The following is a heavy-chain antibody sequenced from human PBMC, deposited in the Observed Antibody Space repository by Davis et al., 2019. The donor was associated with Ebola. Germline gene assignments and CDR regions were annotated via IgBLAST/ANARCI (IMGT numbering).Heavy chain of an antibody. CDR2: ITGGSTYT. J-gene: IGHJ6*03. V-gene: IGHV3-23*01. Sequence: GESLKISCAPSGFTVSSNYMSWVRQAPGKGLEWVSAITGGSTYTYYADSVKGRFTISRDNSKNTLFLQMNSLRADDTAVYYCAKDMYNSSEDYYYYMDVWGTGTTVTVSS. D-gene: IGHD6-19*01. CDR3: AKDMYNSSEDYYYYMDV. CDR1: GFTVSSNY.